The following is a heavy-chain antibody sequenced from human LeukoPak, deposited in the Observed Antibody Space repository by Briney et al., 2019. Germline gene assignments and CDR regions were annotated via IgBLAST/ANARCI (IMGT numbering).Heavy chain of an antibody. J-gene: IGHJ4*02. Sequence: ASVKVSCKASGGTFSSYAISWVRQAPGQGLEWMGGIIPIFGTANYAQKFQGRVTITTDESTSTAYMELSSLRSEDTAVYYCASQLGTFFDYFDYWGQGTLVTVSS. V-gene: IGHV1-69*05. D-gene: IGHD1-26*01. CDR2: IIPIFGTA. CDR3: ASQLGTFFDYFDY. CDR1: GGTFSSYA.